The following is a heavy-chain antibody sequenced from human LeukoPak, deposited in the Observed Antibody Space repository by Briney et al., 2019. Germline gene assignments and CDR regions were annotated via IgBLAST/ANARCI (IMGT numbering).Heavy chain of an antibody. CDR1: GGSFSGYY. D-gene: IGHD1-1*01. Sequence: PSETLSLTCAVYGGSFSGYYWSWIRQPPGKGLEWIGEINHSGSTNYNPSLKSRVTISVDTSKNQFSLKLSSVTAADTAVYYCARGLNGGDYFDYWGQGTLVTVSS. J-gene: IGHJ4*02. V-gene: IGHV4-34*01. CDR2: INHSGST. CDR3: ARGLNGGDYFDY.